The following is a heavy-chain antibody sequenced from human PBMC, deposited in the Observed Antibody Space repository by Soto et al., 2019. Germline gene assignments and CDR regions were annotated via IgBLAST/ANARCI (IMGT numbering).Heavy chain of an antibody. V-gene: IGHV4-34*01. D-gene: IGHD3-3*01. Sequence: LSLTCAVYGGSFSGYYWSWIRQPPGKGLEWIGEINHSGSTNYNPSLKSRVTISVDTSKNQFSLKLSSVTAADTAVYYCARDITIFGGAHWGQGTLVTVSS. CDR3: ARDITIFGGAH. CDR2: INHSGST. J-gene: IGHJ4*02. CDR1: GGSFSGYY.